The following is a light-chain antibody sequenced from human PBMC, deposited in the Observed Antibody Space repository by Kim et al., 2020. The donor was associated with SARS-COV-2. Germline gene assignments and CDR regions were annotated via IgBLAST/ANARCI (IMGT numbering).Light chain of an antibody. CDR2: QDT. J-gene: IGLJ2*01. Sequence: VSPGQTGSITCSGDKVGDKYVGWYQQKPGQSPVLVIYQDTKRPSGIPERFSGSNSGNTATLTISGTQAMDEADYYCQAWDISTGVFGGGTQLTVL. CDR3: QAWDISTGV. V-gene: IGLV3-1*01. CDR1: KVGDKY.